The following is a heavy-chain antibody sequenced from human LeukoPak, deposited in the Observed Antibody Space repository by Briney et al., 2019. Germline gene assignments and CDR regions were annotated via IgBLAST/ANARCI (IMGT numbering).Heavy chain of an antibody. D-gene: IGHD5-12*01. J-gene: IGHJ4*02. CDR3: ARVKVGTIWTD. CDR2: IYYSGST. V-gene: IGHV4-30-4*01. CDR1: GGSISSGDYY. Sequence: SQTLSLTCTVSGGSISSGDYYWSWIRQPPEKGLLWIGYIYYSGSTYYNPSLKSRITISLDTSKNQFSLELSSVTAADTAVYYCARVKVGTIWTDWGQGTLVSVSS.